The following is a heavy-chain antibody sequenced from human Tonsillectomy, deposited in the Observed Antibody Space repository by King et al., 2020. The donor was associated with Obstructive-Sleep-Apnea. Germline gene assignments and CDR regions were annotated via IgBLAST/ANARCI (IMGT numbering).Heavy chain of an antibody. CDR2: ISYDGSNK. D-gene: IGHD4-23*01. CDR3: ARDVDDYGGNFLDY. J-gene: IGHJ4*02. CDR1: GFTFSSYA. Sequence: VQLVGSGGGVVQPGRSLRLSCAASGFTFSSYAMHWVRQAPGKGLEWVAVISYDGSNKYYADSVKGRFTISRDNSKNTLYLQMNSLRAEDTAVYYCARDVDDYGGNFLDYWGQGTLVTVSS. V-gene: IGHV3-30-3*01.